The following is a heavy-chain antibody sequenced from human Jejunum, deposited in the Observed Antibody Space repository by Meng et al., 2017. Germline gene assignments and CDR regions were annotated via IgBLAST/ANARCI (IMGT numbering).Heavy chain of an antibody. CDR1: GYSISGGSY. CDR2: IYPTDST. Sequence: SETLSLTCTVSGYSISGGSYWGWIRQSPGRGLEWIGSIYPTDSTYYNPSLKSRLTISMDTSKNQFSLKLGSVTAADTAVYYCGRSGASQYYIAYWGQGTLVTVSS. D-gene: IGHD5-12*01. J-gene: IGHJ4*02. CDR3: GRSGASQYYIAY. V-gene: IGHV4-38-2*02.